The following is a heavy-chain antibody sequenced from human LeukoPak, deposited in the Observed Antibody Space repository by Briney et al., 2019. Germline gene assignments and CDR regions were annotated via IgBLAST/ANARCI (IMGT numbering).Heavy chain of an antibody. CDR3: ARYRGEFYYYYYMDV. CDR2: ISSSSSYI. J-gene: IGHJ6*03. D-gene: IGHD3-10*01. Sequence: PGGSLRLSCAASGFTFSSYSMNWVRQAPGRGLEWVSSISSSSSYIYYADSVKGRFTISRDNAKNSLYLQMNSLRAEDTAVYYCARYRGEFYYYYYMDVWGKGTTVTISS. V-gene: IGHV3-21*04. CDR1: GFTFSSYS.